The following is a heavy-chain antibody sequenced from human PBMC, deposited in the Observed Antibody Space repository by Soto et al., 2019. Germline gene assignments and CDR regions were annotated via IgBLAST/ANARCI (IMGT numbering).Heavy chain of an antibody. CDR2: IIPALGPA. Sequence: QVQLMQSGAEVQKPGSSVKVSCKLSGGTFASSAISWVRQAPGQGLEWMGGIIPALGPANYAQKFRDRVTISADESTTTVYMEMSNVTSEDTAVFFCARDPPSKVWVQGTGVTVSS. J-gene: IGHJ4*02. CDR1: GGTFASSA. CDR3: ARDPPSKV. V-gene: IGHV1-69*01.